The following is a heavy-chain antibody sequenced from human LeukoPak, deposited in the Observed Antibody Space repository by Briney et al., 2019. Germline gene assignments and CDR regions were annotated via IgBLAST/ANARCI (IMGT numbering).Heavy chain of an antibody. CDR1: GYSFTSYW. Sequence: GESLKISCKGSGYSFTSYWIGWVRQMPGKALEWMGIIYPGDSDTRYSPSFQGQVTISADKSISTAYLQWSSLKASDTAMYYCARLALGGDTAMAERYFDLWGRGTLVTVSS. CDR3: ARLALGGDTAMAERYFDL. V-gene: IGHV5-51*01. D-gene: IGHD5-18*01. CDR2: IYPGDSDT. J-gene: IGHJ2*01.